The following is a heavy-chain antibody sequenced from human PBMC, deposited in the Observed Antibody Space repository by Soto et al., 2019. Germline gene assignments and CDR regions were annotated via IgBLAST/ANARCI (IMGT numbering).Heavy chain of an antibody. Sequence: ASETLSLTCTVSGGSISSYYWSWIRQPPGKGLEWIGYIYYSGSTNYNPSLKSRVTISVDTSKNQFSLKLSSVTAADTAVYYCAGALGYCSGGSCYPTAHFDYWGQGTLVTVSS. J-gene: IGHJ4*02. D-gene: IGHD2-15*01. CDR2: IYYSGST. V-gene: IGHV4-59*01. CDR1: GGSISSYY. CDR3: AGALGYCSGGSCYPTAHFDY.